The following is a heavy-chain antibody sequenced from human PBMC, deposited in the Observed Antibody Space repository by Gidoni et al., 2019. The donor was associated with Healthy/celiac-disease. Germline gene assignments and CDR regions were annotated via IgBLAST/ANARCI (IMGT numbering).Heavy chain of an antibody. D-gene: IGHD2-21*01. CDR3: ARGGEEQALDY. V-gene: IGHV3-30*04. CDR2: ISYDGSNK. J-gene: IGHJ4*02. Sequence: QVQLVESGGGVVQPGRSLRLSCAASGFTFSSYAMHWVRQAPGKGLEWVAVISYDGSNKYYADSVKGRFTISRDNSKNTLYLQMNSLRAEDTAVYYCARGGEEQALDYWGQGTLVTVSS. CDR1: GFTFSSYA.